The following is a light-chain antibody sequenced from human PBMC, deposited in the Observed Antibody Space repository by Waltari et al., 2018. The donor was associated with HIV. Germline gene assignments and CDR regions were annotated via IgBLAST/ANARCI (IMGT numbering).Light chain of an antibody. J-gene: IGKJ1*01. Sequence: EIVLTQSPGTLSLSPGERATLSCRASQSVSSTYLAWYQHKPGQAPRLLIYGASSRATGIPDRFSGSGSGTDFTLTITRLEPEDFAIYYCQQYGSSPQTFSQGTKVEI. CDR3: QQYGSSPQT. CDR2: GAS. V-gene: IGKV3-20*01. CDR1: QSVSSTY.